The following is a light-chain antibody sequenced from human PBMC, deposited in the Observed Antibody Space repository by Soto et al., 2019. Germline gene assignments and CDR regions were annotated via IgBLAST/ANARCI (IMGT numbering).Light chain of an antibody. CDR1: SSDVGGYND. V-gene: IGLV2-14*01. Sequence: QSALTQPASVSGSPGQSITISCTGTSSDVGGYNDVSWYQQHPGKAPKLMIYEVSNRPSGVSNRFSGSKSGNTASLTISGLQAEDEADYYGSSYTSSSTLGVFGGGTKLTVL. CDR3: SSYTSSSTLGV. J-gene: IGLJ3*02. CDR2: EVS.